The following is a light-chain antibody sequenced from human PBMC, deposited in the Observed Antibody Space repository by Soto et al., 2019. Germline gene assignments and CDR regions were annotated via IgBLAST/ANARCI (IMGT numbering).Light chain of an antibody. CDR3: AAWDDSLTGYV. CDR1: SSNIGSNT. Sequence: QSVLTQPPSASGTPGQRVTISCSGSSSNIGSNTVNWYQQLPGTAPKLLIYSNNQRPSGVPDRFSGSKSGTSASLAISGLQSEDESDYYCAAWDDSLTGYVFGTVTKVTV. J-gene: IGLJ1*01. V-gene: IGLV1-44*01. CDR2: SNN.